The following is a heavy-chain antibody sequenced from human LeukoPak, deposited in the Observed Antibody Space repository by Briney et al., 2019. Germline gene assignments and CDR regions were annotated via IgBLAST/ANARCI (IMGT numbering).Heavy chain of an antibody. CDR1: GYTFTSYY. J-gene: IGHJ3*02. V-gene: IGHV1-46*01. Sequence: ASVKVSCKASGYTFTSYYMHWVRQAPGQGLEWMGIINPSGGSTSYAQKFQGRVTMTRDMSTSTVYMELSSLRSEDTAVYYCARDTSTYDFWSGYYSPHAFDIWGQGTMVTVSS. CDR2: INPSGGST. CDR3: ARDTSTYDFWSGYYSPHAFDI. D-gene: IGHD3-3*01.